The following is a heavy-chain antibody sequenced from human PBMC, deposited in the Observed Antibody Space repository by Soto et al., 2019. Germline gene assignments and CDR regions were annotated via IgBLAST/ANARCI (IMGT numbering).Heavy chain of an antibody. V-gene: IGHV1-46*01. J-gene: IGHJ3*02. D-gene: IGHD1-26*01. CDR3: AQSPPRVGYYGNQNAFDI. CDR2: INPSGGST. CDR1: GYTFTSYY. Sequence: ASVKVSCKASGYTFTSYYMHWVRQAPGQGLEWMGIINPSGGSTSYAQKFQGRVTMTRDTSTSTVYMELSSLRSEDTAVYYCAQSPPRVGYYGNQNAFDIWGQGTMVTVS.